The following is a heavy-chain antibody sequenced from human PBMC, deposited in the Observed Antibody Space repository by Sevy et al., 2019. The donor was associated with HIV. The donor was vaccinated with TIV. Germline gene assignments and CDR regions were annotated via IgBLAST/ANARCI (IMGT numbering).Heavy chain of an antibody. CDR1: GFTFSGYV. D-gene: IGHD1-26*01. V-gene: IGHV3-23*01. Sequence: GGSLRLSCAASGFTFSGYVMNWVGQAPGKGLESVSSISGRDSSTYYADSVRGRFIISRDNSENTLYLQMNGLRAEDTAVYYCAKVTLWELLAAHDAFDVWGQGTMVTVSS. CDR3: AKVTLWELLAAHDAFDV. CDR2: ISGRDSST. J-gene: IGHJ3*01.